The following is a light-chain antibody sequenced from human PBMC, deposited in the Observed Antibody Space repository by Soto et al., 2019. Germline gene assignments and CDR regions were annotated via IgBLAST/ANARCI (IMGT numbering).Light chain of an antibody. V-gene: IGKV3-15*01. CDR1: QSVHSD. CDR2: DAS. CDR3: QQYTNWPPLT. J-gene: IGKJ4*01. Sequence: EIVMTQSPATLSVSPGEGATLSCRASQSVHSDLAWYQQKPGQAPRLLIYDASTRATGIPARLSGSGSGTEFTLTISSLQSEDVAVYYCQQYTNWPPLTFGGGTKVEI.